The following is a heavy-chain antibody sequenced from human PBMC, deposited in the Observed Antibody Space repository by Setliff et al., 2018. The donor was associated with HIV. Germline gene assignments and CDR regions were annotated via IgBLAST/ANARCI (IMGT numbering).Heavy chain of an antibody. CDR2: IYPGEEFNF. CDR3: ARHVTTVATSWFDP. J-gene: IGHJ5*02. Sequence: GESLKISCKGSGYSFTDYWIVWVRQMPGKGLEWVGFIYPGEEFNFRYSPSFQGQVTISVDRSISTAYLQWRTLKASDSGMYYCARHVTTVATSWFDPWGEGTLVTVSS. V-gene: IGHV5-51*01. CDR1: GYSFTDYW. D-gene: IGHD2-2*01.